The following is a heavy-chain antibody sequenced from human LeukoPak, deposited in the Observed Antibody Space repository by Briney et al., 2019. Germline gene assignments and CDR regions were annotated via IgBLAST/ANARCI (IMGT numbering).Heavy chain of an antibody. CDR3: ARGITTFGVVTYGMDV. D-gene: IGHD3-3*01. CDR1: GFTVSSNY. Sequence: SLRLSCAASGFTVSSNYMSWVRQALGEGLEWVSVIFGGGSTYYPDSVKGRFAISRDNSKNTLYLQMNSLRAEDTAVYYCARGITTFGVVTYGMDVWGQGTTVTVSS. V-gene: IGHV3-66*01. J-gene: IGHJ6*02. CDR2: IFGGGST.